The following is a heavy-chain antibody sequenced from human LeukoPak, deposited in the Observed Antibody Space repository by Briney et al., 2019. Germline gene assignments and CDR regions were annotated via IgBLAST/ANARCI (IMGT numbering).Heavy chain of an antibody. V-gene: IGHV4-4*07. CDR2: IYTSGST. D-gene: IGHD2-21*01. Sequence: KSSETLSLTCTVSGGSISSYYWSWIRQPAGKGLEWIGRIYTSGSTNYNPSLKSRDTMSVDTSKNQFSLKLSSVTAADTAVYYCARDNAYLAEDYYYYMDVWGKGTTVTVSS. CDR3: ARDNAYLAEDYYYYMDV. J-gene: IGHJ6*03. CDR1: GGSISSYY.